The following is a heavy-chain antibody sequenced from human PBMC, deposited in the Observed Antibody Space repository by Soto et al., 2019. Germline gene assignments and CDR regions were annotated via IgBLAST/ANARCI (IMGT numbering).Heavy chain of an antibody. CDR3: AQSKWELLRAFEV. CDR2: IYGDDEK. Sequence: QITLKESGPTLVKPTQTLTLTCTFAGFSLTRSEVGVGWIRQPPGKALEWLALIYGDDEKLYSPSLKTRLTITRHNSENQVVLTMTNMGPVDTATYYCAQSKWELLRAFEVWGQGTMVTVSS. D-gene: IGHD1-26*01. J-gene: IGHJ3*01. V-gene: IGHV2-5*02. CDR1: GFSLTRSEVG.